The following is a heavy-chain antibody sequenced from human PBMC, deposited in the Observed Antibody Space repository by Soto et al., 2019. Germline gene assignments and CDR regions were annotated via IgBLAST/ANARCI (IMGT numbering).Heavy chain of an antibody. CDR1: GYTFTSHD. Sequence: QVQLVQSGAEVKQPGASVKVSCKASGYTFTSHDINWMRQTTGQGLEWMGWMNPNSGHTNYAQKFLGRVTMTRDTPISTAYMELTNLRSEDTAIYYCASDMSTTWGQGTLVTVSS. CDR2: MNPNSGHT. V-gene: IGHV1-8*01. J-gene: IGHJ4*02. D-gene: IGHD3-16*01. CDR3: ASDMSTT.